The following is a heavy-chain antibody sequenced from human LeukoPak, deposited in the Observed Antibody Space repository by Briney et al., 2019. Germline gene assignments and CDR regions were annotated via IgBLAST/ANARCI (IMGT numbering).Heavy chain of an antibody. D-gene: IGHD3-10*01. V-gene: IGHV4-39*01. J-gene: IGHJ4*02. CDR1: GGSISIPGYS. CDR3: ARMIVSGTYYTHPADY. CDR2: IHYTGNT. Sequence: PSETLSLTCTVSGGSISIPGYSWSWIRQPPGKGLEWIANIHYTGNTFYSPSLESRVTMSVDTSKNQFSLKLTSVTAADTAVYYCARMIVSGTYYTHPADYWGQGTLVTVSS.